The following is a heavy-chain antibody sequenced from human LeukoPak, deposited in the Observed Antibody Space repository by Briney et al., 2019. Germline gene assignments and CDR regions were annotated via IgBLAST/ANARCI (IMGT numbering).Heavy chain of an antibody. CDR3: ARGHSSTWYSDY. V-gene: IGHV3-7*03. D-gene: IGHD6-13*01. CDR1: GLTVSNHW. Sequence: GGSLRLSCVASGLTVSNHWMSWVRQAPGKGLEWVANIREERGQEYYVDSVKGRFTISKNSAKNSLYLQMNTLRVEDTAMYYCARGHSSTWYSDYWGQGTLVTVSS. J-gene: IGHJ4*02. CDR2: IREERGQE.